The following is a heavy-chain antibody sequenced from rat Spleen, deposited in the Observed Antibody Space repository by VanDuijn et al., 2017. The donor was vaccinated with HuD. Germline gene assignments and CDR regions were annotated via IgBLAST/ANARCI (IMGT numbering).Heavy chain of an antibody. V-gene: IGHV5-29*01. CDR3: TTKAD. CDR2: ISYDGTAT. Sequence: EVQLVESDGGLVQPGRSLKLSCAASGLSFSNYDMAWVRQAPTKGLEWVASISYDGTATYYRDSVKGRFTLSRDNAKSTLYLQMNSLRSEDTATYYCTTKADWGQGVMVTVSS. J-gene: IGHJ2*01. CDR1: GLSFSNYD.